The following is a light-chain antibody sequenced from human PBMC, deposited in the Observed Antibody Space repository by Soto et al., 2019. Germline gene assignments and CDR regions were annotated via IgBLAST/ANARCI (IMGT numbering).Light chain of an antibody. CDR3: AAWDDSLNGPLV. Sequence: QPVLTQPPSASGTPGQRVTISCSGSSSNIGSNTVNWYQQLPGTAPKLLIYSNNQRPSGVPDRFSGSKSGTSASLAISGLQSEDEDDDYCAAWDDSLNGPLVFGGGTKVTVL. V-gene: IGLV1-44*01. CDR2: SNN. CDR1: SSNIGSNT. J-gene: IGLJ3*02.